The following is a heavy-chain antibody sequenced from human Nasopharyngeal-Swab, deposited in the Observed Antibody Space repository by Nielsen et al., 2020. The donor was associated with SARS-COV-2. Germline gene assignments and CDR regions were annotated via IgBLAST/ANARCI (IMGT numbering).Heavy chain of an antibody. CDR3: ARDRSADLDY. J-gene: IGHJ4*02. CDR2: ISSSSSTI. D-gene: IGHD2-2*01. CDR1: GFTFSSYS. Sequence: GESLKISCAASGFTFSSYSMNWVRQAPGKGLEWVSYISSSSSTIYYADSVKGRFTISRDNAKNSLYLQMNSLRDEDTAVYYCARDRSADLDYRGQGTLVTVSS. V-gene: IGHV3-48*02.